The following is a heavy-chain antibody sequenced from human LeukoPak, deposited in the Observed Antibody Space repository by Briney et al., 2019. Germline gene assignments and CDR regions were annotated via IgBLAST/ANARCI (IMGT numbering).Heavy chain of an antibody. J-gene: IGHJ4*01. D-gene: IGHD3-10*01. CDR3: ASRVYGLGSFNY. CDR2: IYNSGTT. V-gene: IGHV4-39*01. CDR1: GDSISSTSYY. Sequence: SETLSLTCTVSGDSISSTSYYWDWLRPPQGKGLEWIGSIYNSGTTYYNPSLKSRVTISVDTSKNQFYLKVSSVTAADTAVYYCASRVYGLGSFNYWGQGTLVTVSS.